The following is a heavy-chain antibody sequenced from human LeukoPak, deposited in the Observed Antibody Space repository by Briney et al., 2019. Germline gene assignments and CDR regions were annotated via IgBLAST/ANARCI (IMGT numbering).Heavy chain of an antibody. CDR3: ARGSDYVWGSYRWAP. D-gene: IGHD3-16*02. V-gene: IGHV1-2*06. CDR1: GYTFTGYY. Sequence: ASVKVSCMASGYTFTGYYMHWVRQAPGQGLEWMGRINPNSGGTNYAQKFQGRVTMTRDTSISTAYMELSRLRSDDTAVYYCARGSDYVWGSYRWAPWGQGTLVTVSS. J-gene: IGHJ5*02. CDR2: INPNSGGT.